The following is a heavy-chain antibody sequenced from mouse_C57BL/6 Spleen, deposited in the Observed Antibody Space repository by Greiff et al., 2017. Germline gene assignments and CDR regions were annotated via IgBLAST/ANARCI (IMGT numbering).Heavy chain of an antibody. J-gene: IGHJ2*01. CDR2: IYPGDGDT. CDR3: ARRMDGLYFDY. Sequence: QVQLQQSGAELVKPGASVKISCKASGYAFSSYWMNWVKQRPGKGLEWIGQIYPGDGDTNYNGKFKGKATLTADKSSSTAYMPLSSLTSEDAAVYFCARRMDGLYFDYWGQGTTLTVSS. CDR1: GYAFSSYW. D-gene: IGHD1-1*01. V-gene: IGHV1-80*01.